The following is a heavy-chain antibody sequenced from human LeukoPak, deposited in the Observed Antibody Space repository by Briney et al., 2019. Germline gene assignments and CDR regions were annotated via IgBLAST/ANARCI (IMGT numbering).Heavy chain of an antibody. V-gene: IGHV3-30*03. CDR3: AREAAANPGDYYYGMDV. D-gene: IGHD2-2*01. CDR1: GFTFNHYV. CDR2: ISYHGRDD. Sequence: GGSLRLSCVASGFTFNHYVLHWVRHAPGKGPEWVAVISYHGRDDYYADSVKGRFTISRDNSKNTQYLEMNSLRPEDTAVYYCAREAAANPGDYYYGMDVWGQGATVTVSS. J-gene: IGHJ6*02.